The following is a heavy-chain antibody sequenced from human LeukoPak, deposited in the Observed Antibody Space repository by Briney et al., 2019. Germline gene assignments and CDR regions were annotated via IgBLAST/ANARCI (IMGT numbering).Heavy chain of an antibody. CDR3: ARRTVTPYYYYYYMDV. J-gene: IGHJ6*03. CDR2: IKQDGSET. D-gene: IGHD4-17*01. V-gene: IGHV3-7*01. CDR1: GFIFSNYW. Sequence: GGSLRLSCATSGFIFSNYWMSWVRQAPGKGLEWVANIKQDGSETYYVDSVKGRFTISRDDAKNSLYLQMNSLRAEDTAVYYCARRTVTPYYYYYYMDVWGKGTTVTVSS.